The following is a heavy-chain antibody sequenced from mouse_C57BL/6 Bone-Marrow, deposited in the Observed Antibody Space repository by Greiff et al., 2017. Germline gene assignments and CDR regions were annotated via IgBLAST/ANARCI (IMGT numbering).Heavy chain of an antibody. V-gene: IGHV1-75*01. CDR3: ARDGLLWFAY. Sequence: QVQLQQSGPELVKPGASVKISCKASGYTFTDYYINWVKQRPGQGLEWIGWIFPGSGSTYYNEKFKGKATLTVDQSSSTAYMLLSILTSEDSAVYFCARDGLLWFAYWGQGTLVTVSA. D-gene: IGHD3-1*01. CDR1: GYTFTDYY. CDR2: IFPGSGST. J-gene: IGHJ3*01.